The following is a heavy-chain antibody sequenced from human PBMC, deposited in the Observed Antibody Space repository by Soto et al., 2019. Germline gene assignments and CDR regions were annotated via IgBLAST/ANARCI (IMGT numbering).Heavy chain of an antibody. D-gene: IGHD2-15*01. J-gene: IGHJ3*02. CDR3: ARGPGVCSGGSFYVMGAFDI. Sequence: QVQLVQSGAEVKKPGSSVKVSCKASGGTFSSYTISWVRQAPGQGLEWMGRIIPILGIANYAQKFQGRVTITADKPTSPAYMELSSLRSEDTAVDYCARGPGVCSGGSFYVMGAFDIWGQGTMVTVSS. V-gene: IGHV1-69*02. CDR2: IIPILGIA. CDR1: GGTFSSYT.